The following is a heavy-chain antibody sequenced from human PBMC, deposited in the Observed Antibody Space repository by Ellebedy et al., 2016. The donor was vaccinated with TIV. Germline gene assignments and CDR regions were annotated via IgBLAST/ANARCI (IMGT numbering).Heavy chain of an antibody. CDR1: GYIFSAYY. Sequence: ASVKVSCKASGYIFSAYYIHWVRQAPGQGLEWMGWINPDSGGTNFAQRFQGRVTMSRDTSVNAAYMHLSRLESDDTAIYYCARVIRGSSGMDVWGQGTTVTVS. D-gene: IGHD6-13*01. V-gene: IGHV1-2*02. CDR3: ARVIRGSSGMDV. CDR2: INPDSGGT. J-gene: IGHJ6*02.